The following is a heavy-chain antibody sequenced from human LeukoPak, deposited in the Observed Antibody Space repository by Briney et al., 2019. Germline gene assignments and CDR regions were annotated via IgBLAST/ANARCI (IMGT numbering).Heavy chain of an antibody. CDR1: GGSISSYY. J-gene: IGHJ6*02. Sequence: SATLSLTCTVSGGSISSYYWSWIRQPAGKGLEWIGRIYTSGSTNYNPSLKSRVTMSVDTSKNQFSLKLSSVTAADTAVYYCARDQEYSYGTYYYYGMDVWGQGTTVTVSS. D-gene: IGHD5-18*01. V-gene: IGHV4-4*07. CDR2: IYTSGST. CDR3: ARDQEYSYGTYYYYGMDV.